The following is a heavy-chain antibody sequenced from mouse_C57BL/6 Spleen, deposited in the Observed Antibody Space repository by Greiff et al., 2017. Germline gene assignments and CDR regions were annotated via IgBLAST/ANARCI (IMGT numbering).Heavy chain of an antibody. V-gene: IGHV3-6*01. CDR3: ARVGTVVAPFDY. J-gene: IGHJ2*01. CDR2: ISYDGSN. CDR1: GYSITSGYY. D-gene: IGHD1-1*01. Sequence: ESGPGLVKPSQSLSLTCSVTGYSITSGYYWNWIRQFPGNKLEWMGYISYDGSNNYNPSLKNRISITRDTSKNQFFLKLNSVTTEDTATYYCARVGTVVAPFDYWGQGTTLTVSS.